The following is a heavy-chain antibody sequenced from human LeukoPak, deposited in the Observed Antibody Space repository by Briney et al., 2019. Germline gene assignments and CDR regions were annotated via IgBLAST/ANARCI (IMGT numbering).Heavy chain of an antibody. CDR1: GGSISSYY. Sequence: SETLSLTCTVSGGSISSYYWSWIRQPPGKGLEWIGYIYYSGSTNYNPSLKSRVTISVDTSKNQFSLKLSSVTAADTAVYYCASHAGGKKGYFDYWGQGTLVIVSS. V-gene: IGHV4-59*08. CDR3: ASHAGGKKGYFDY. CDR2: IYYSGST. J-gene: IGHJ4*02. D-gene: IGHD2-15*01.